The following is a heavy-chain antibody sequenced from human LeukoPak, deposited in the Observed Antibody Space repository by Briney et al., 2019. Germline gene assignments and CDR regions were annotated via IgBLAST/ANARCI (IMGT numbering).Heavy chain of an antibody. V-gene: IGHV1-69*05. CDR1: GGTFSSYA. Sequence: ASVKVSCKASGGTFSSYAISWVRQAPGQGLEWMGGIIPIIGTANYAQKFQGRVTITTDESTSTAYMELSSLRSEDTAVYYCARGDYPRSYYYYYMDVWGKGTTVTVSS. CDR3: ARGDYPRSYYYYYMDV. J-gene: IGHJ6*03. D-gene: IGHD4-11*01. CDR2: IIPIIGTA.